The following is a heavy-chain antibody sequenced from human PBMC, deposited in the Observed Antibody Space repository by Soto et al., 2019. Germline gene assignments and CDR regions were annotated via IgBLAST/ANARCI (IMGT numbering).Heavy chain of an antibody. Sequence: GSLRLSCAASGFTFSSYAMSWVRQAPGKGLEWVSAISGSGGSTYYADSVKGRFTISRDNSKNTLYLQMNSLRAEDTAVYYCAKDQEWLLYFDYWGQGTLVTVSS. V-gene: IGHV3-23*01. J-gene: IGHJ4*02. CDR3: AKDQEWLLYFDY. CDR2: ISGSGGST. CDR1: GFTFSSYA. D-gene: IGHD5-12*01.